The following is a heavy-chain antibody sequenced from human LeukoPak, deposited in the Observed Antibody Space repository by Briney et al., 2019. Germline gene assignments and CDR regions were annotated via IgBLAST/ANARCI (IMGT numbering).Heavy chain of an antibody. CDR1: GFILSSYR. V-gene: IGHV3-21*01. J-gene: IGHJ5*02. Sequence: KTGGSLRLSCAASGFILSSYRMNWVRQAPGKGLEWVSSISSSSSYIYYADSVKGRFTISRDNSKNTLYLQMNSLRAEDTAVYYCAREVDQDDGWFDPWGQGTLVTVSS. CDR2: ISSSSSYI. D-gene: IGHD3-3*01. CDR3: AREVDQDDGWFDP.